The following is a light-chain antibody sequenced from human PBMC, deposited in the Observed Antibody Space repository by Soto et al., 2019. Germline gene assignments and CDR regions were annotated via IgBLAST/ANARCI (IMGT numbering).Light chain of an antibody. V-gene: IGLV2-14*03. CDR1: SSDVGYYNY. CDR3: SSYTSSSTLV. Sequence: QYALTQPASVSGSPGQSITISCTGNSSDVGYYNYVSWYQQHPGKAPKLMIYDVRYRPSGVSDRFSGSKSGNTASLTLSGLQAEDEADYYCSSYTSSSTLVFGTGTKVTVL. J-gene: IGLJ1*01. CDR2: DVR.